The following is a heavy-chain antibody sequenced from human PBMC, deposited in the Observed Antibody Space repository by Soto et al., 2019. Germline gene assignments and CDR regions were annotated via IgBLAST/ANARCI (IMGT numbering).Heavy chain of an antibody. D-gene: IGHD4-17*01. V-gene: IGHV4-34*01. CDR2: INHSGST. J-gene: IGHJ4*02. CDR3: ARGLDYVGFDY. Sequence: PSETLSLTCAVYGGSFSGYYWSWIRQPPGKGLEWIGEINHSGSTNYNPSLKSRVTISIDTSRNQFSLKVSSVTAADTAVYYCARGLDYVGFDYWGQGTLVTVSS. CDR1: GGSFSGYY.